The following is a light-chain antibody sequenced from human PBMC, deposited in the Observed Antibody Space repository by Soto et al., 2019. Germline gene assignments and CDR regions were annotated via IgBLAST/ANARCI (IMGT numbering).Light chain of an antibody. Sequence: IVLTQTPLSSPVTLGQPASISCRSSQSLLHSDGNTYLSWLQQRPGQPPRLLIYKISNRLSGVPDRCSGSGAGTDFTLKISRVEADDVGVYYCMQATYYPPYTFGQGTKLEI. J-gene: IGKJ2*01. CDR2: KIS. CDR1: QSLLHSDGNTY. CDR3: MQATYYPPYT. V-gene: IGKV2-24*01.